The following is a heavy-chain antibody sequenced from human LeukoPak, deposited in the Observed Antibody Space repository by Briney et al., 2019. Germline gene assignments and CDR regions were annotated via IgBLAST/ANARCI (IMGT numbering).Heavy chain of an antibody. Sequence: SETLSLTCTVSGGSISSYYWSWIRQPAGKGLEWIGRIYSSGSTNYNPSLKSRVTMSVDTSKNQFSLKLRSVTAADTAVYYCARDRAPVVPAAMGWFDPWGQGTLVTVSS. CDR3: ARDRAPVVPAAMGWFDP. CDR1: GGSISSYY. V-gene: IGHV4-4*07. J-gene: IGHJ5*02. D-gene: IGHD2-2*01. CDR2: IYSSGST.